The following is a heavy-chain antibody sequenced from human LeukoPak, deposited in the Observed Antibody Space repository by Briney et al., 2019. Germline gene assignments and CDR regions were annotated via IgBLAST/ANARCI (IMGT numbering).Heavy chain of an antibody. Sequence: SGPTLVKPTQTLTLTCTFSGFSLSTSGVGVGWIRQPPGKALECLALIYWNDDKRYSPSLKSRLPITKDTSKNPVVLTMTNMDPVDTATYYCAHSEFYYDSSGYPHFDYWGQGTLVTVSS. V-gene: IGHV2-5*01. D-gene: IGHD3-22*01. J-gene: IGHJ4*02. CDR1: GFSLSTSGVG. CDR2: IYWNDDK. CDR3: AHSEFYYDSSGYPHFDY.